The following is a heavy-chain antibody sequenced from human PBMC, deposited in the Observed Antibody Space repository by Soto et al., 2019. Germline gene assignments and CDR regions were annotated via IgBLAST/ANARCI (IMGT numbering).Heavy chain of an antibody. D-gene: IGHD3-10*01. J-gene: IGHJ5*02. Sequence: ASVKVSCKASGYTFTNYFVHWVRQAPGQGLEWMGYINPKRGDTKFAPKFQGGVTLTRDTSITTAYMDLRRLTSDDTAVYYCASWSGASGSYTAFTSWGPGTLVTVSS. V-gene: IGHV1-2*02. CDR2: INPKRGDT. CDR3: ASWSGASGSYTAFTS. CDR1: GYTFTNYF.